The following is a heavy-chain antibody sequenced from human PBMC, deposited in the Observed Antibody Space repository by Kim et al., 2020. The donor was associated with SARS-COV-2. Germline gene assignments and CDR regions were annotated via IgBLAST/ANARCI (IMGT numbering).Heavy chain of an antibody. Sequence: QKFQGRVTNTRDTSASTAYMELSSLRSEDTAVYYCARVGSSSWEREDFDYWGQGTLVTVSS. D-gene: IGHD6-13*01. J-gene: IGHJ4*02. CDR3: ARVGSSSWEREDFDY. V-gene: IGHV1-3*01.